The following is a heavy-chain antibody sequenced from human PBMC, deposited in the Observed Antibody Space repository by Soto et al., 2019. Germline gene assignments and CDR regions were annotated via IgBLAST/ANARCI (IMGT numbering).Heavy chain of an antibody. Sequence: SETLSLTCTVSGGSLNLYYWSWVRQPPGKGLEWIGFVFYNGSTNYNPSLKSRVTISVDTSKNQFSLKLTSVTAADTAVYYCAREKITGLFDYWGQGALVTVSS. D-gene: IGHD2-8*02. V-gene: IGHV4-59*12. J-gene: IGHJ4*02. CDR1: GGSLNLYY. CDR3: AREKITGLFDY. CDR2: VFYNGST.